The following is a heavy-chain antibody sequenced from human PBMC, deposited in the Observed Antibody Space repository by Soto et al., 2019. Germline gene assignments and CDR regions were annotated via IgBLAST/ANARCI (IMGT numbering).Heavy chain of an antibody. V-gene: IGHV3-74*03. Sequence: GGSLRLSCAASGFDFSTYGLHWVRQAPGKGLEWVSRVNREGTSTTYADSVKGRFTISRDNAKNMLFLQMSSLRVEDATVYYCARVGGGSGNYDYWGRGTQVTVSS. CDR1: GFDFSTYG. CDR3: ARVGGGSGNYDY. J-gene: IGHJ4*02. CDR2: VNREGTST. D-gene: IGHD3-10*01.